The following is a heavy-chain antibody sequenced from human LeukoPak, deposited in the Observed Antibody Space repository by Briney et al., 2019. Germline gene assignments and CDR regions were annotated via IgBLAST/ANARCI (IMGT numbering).Heavy chain of an antibody. CDR3: AGGGRGRRPYYYGMDV. CDR1: GYTFTSYD. CDR2: MNPNSGNT. D-gene: IGHD3-10*01. Sequence: GASVKVSCKASGYTFTSYDINWVRQATGQGLEWMGWMNPNSGNTGYAQKFQGRVTMTRNTSISTAYMELSRLRSEGPAVYYGAGGGRGRRPYYYGMDVWGQGTTVTVSS. V-gene: IGHV1-8*01. J-gene: IGHJ6*02.